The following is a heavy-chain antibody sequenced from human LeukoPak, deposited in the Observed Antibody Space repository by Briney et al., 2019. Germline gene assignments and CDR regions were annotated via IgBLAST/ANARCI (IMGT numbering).Heavy chain of an antibody. D-gene: IGHD2-2*01. J-gene: IGHJ4*02. CDR3: ARSPPASPFDY. CDR2: IYSGGDT. V-gene: IGHV3-53*01. Sequence: GGSLRLSCAASGFTVSRNYMSWVRQAPGKGLEWVSVIYSGGDTYYADSVKGRFTNSRDISKNTLYLQMNNLRAEDTAFYYCARSPPASPFDYWGQGTLVTVSS. CDR1: GFTVSRNY.